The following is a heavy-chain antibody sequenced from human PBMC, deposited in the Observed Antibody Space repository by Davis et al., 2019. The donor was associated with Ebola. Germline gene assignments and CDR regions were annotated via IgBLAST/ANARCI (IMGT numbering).Heavy chain of an antibody. D-gene: IGHD6-13*01. CDR2: MNPKSGNR. Sequence: ASVKVSCKASGYTFTNYGINWVRQATGQGLEWMGWMNPKSGNRGYAEKFQGRVTMTRDTSISTAYMQLSSLESEDTAVYYCARVRQQLVDDGFDMWGQGTLITVSS. V-gene: IGHV1-8*02. J-gene: IGHJ3*02. CDR3: ARVRQQLVDDGFDM. CDR1: GYTFTNYG.